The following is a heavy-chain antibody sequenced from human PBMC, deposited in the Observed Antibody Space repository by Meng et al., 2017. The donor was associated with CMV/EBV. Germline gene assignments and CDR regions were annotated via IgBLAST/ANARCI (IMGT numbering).Heavy chain of an antibody. CDR3: ARILRTTSSSWFDP. V-gene: IGHV2-26*01. D-gene: IGHD2-2*01. CDR2: IFSNDEK. J-gene: IGHJ5*02. CDR1: GFSLSRTRMG. Sequence: SGPTLVKPTETLTLTCTVSGFSLSRTRMGVSWIRQPPGKALEWLAHIFSNDEKSYSTSLKNRLTISKDTSKSQVVLTMTNMDPVDTATYYCARILRTTSSSWFDPWGQGTLVTVFS.